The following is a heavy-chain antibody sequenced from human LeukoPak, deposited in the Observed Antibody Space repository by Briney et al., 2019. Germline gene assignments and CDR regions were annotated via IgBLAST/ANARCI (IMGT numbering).Heavy chain of an antibody. V-gene: IGHV1-18*01. J-gene: IGHJ2*01. CDR3: ARDRGCSTEGYFDL. CDR1: GYTFTNFG. Sequence: ASVKVSCKASGYTFTNFGISWVRQAPGQGLQWMGWISGYNGNTNYAHKFQGRVTMTTDTSPSTAYMELRSLRSDNTAVYYCARDRGCSTEGYFDLWGRGTLVTVSS. CDR2: ISGYNGNT. D-gene: IGHD2-2*01.